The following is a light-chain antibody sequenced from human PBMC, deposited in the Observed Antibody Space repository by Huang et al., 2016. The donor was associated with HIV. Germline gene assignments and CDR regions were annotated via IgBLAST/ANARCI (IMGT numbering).Light chain of an antibody. CDR2: DAS. Sequence: EIVLTQSPATLSLSPGERATLSCRASQSVSRFLAWYQQKAGQAPRLLIYDASNRAIAIPARFSGSGSGTEFTLTISSLEPEDFAVYYCQQRSSWPRVTFGGGTKVELK. CDR3: QQRSSWPRVT. J-gene: IGKJ4*01. CDR1: QSVSRF. V-gene: IGKV3-11*01.